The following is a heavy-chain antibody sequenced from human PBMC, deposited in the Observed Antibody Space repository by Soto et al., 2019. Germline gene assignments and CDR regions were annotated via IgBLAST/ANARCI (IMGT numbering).Heavy chain of an antibody. Sequence: HPGGSLRLSCAASGFTFSSYGMHWVRQAPGKGLEWVAVISYDGSNKYYADSVKGRFTISRDNSKNTLYLQMNSLRAEDTAVYYCATLDGYSSGWYVRSSRRRSAPGYWGQGTLVTVSS. CDR2: ISYDGSNK. J-gene: IGHJ4*02. V-gene: IGHV3-30*03. D-gene: IGHD6-19*01. CDR3: ATLDGYSSGWYVRSSRRRSAPGY. CDR1: GFTFSSYG.